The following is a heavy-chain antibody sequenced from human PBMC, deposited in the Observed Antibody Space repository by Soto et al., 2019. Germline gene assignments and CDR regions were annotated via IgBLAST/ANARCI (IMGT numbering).Heavy chain of an antibody. Sequence: SETLALPCTLSAGSISSADYYWSWIRQPPGKGLEWIGYIYYSGSTYYNPSLKSRVTISVDTSKNQFSLKLSSVTAADTAVYYRARVHHYYYYGMDVWGQGNTVTASS. V-gene: IGHV4-30-4*01. CDR3: ARVHHYYYYGMDV. CDR2: IYYSGST. CDR1: AGSISSADYY. J-gene: IGHJ6*02.